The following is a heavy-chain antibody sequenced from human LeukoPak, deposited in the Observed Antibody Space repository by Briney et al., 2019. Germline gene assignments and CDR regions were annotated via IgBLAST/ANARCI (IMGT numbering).Heavy chain of an antibody. CDR1: GFTFSDRY. J-gene: IGHJ3*02. CDR3: ATELRFRNVFDI. D-gene: IGHD3-16*01. V-gene: IGHV3-11*01. Sequence: PGGSLRLSCAASGFTFSDRYMSWVRQTPGKGLEWVSYISSSGSTIYYADSVKGRFTISRDNAKNSLYLQMNSLRAEDTAVYYCATELRFRNVFDIWGQGTMVTVSS. CDR2: ISSSGSTI.